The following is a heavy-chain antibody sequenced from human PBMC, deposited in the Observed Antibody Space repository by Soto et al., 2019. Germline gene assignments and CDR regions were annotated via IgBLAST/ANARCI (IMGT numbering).Heavy chain of an antibody. D-gene: IGHD2-2*01. J-gene: IGHJ4*02. CDR2: IFHSGST. CDR1: GDSVSSGGYY. CDR3: ARGPRKGPVVPAAMRGKDYYFDY. Sequence: SSETLSLTCTVSGDSVSSGGYYWTWIRQRPGKGLEWIGYIFHSGSTYYSPSLKTRLSLSIDTSKNQFSLKLSSVTAADTAVYYCARGPRKGPVVPAAMRGKDYYFDYWGQGTLVTVSS. V-gene: IGHV4-31*03.